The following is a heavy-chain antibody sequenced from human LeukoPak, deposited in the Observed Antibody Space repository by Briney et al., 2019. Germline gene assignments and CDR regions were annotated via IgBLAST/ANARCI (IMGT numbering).Heavy chain of an antibody. Sequence: GGSLRLSCAASGFTFSSYEMNWVRQAPGKGLEWVSYISSSGSTIYYADSVKGRFTISRDNAKNSLYRQMNSLRAEDTAVYYCAELGITMIGGVWGKGPPVTISS. CDR2: ISSSGSTI. CDR1: GFTFSSYE. CDR3: AELGITMIGGV. D-gene: IGHD3-10*02. V-gene: IGHV3-48*03. J-gene: IGHJ6*04.